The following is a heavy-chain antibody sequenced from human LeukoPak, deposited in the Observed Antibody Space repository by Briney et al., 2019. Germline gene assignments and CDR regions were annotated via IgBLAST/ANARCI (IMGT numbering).Heavy chain of an antibody. CDR2: ISEDGRHK. D-gene: IGHD1-1*01. V-gene: IGHV3-30*18. CDR3: AKNRQTTGSGNFDY. CDR1: GFTFNNYG. J-gene: IGHJ4*02. Sequence: GGSLRLSCAASGFTFNNYGMHYVRQAPGKGLEWVAVISEDGRHKNYADSVKGRFTISRDNSNNTLYLQMNSLRAEDTGVYYCAKNRQTTGSGNFDYWGQGTLVTVSS.